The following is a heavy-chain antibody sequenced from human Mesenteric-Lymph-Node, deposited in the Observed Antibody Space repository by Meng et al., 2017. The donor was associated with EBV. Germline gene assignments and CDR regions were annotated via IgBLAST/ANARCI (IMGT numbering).Heavy chain of an antibody. CDR3: AHRTSNCFDP. V-gene: IGHV2-5*02. CDR1: GFSLSTSGVG. Sequence: QITLKESGPTLVKPTQTLTPTCSFSGFSLSTSGVGVGWIRQPPGKALEWLALIYWDDDKRYSPSLKTRLTITKDTSENQVVLTMTNMDPVDAATYYCAHRTSNCFDPWGQGTLVTVSS. J-gene: IGHJ5*02. CDR2: IYWDDDK.